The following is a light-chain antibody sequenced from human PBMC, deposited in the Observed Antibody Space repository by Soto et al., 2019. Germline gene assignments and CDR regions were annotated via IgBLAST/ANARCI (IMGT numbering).Light chain of an antibody. CDR1: SNDVGGYNY. CDR3: SPCTGSSTHV. J-gene: IGLJ1*01. Sequence: QSVLAQPASVSGSPGQSITISCTGTSNDVGGYNYVSWYQQHPGKAPNLMIYGVSTRPSGVSFRFSGSKAGKTASLTISGLQAEDEADYYCSPCTGSSTHVFGTGTKVTVL. V-gene: IGLV2-14*01. CDR2: GVS.